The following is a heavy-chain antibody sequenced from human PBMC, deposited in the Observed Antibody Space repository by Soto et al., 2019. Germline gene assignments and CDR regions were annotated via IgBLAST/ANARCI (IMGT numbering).Heavy chain of an antibody. CDR1: GYRFTSYS. V-gene: IGHV5-51*01. CDR3: XRPYLVGALHYYYGMDV. CDR2: IYPGDSET. Sequence: GESLKISCKGSGYRFTSYSIGWVRQMPGKGLEWMGIIYPGDSETRYSPSFQGQVTISADKSISTAYLQWSSLRASDTAMYYCXRPYLVGALHYYYGMDVWGQGTTVTVSS. J-gene: IGHJ6*02. D-gene: IGHD1-26*01.